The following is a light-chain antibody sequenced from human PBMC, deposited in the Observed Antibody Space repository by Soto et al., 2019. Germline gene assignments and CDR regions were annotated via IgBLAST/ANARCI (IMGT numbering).Light chain of an antibody. CDR1: SSDVGSYNL. CDR3: CSYAGSVWV. V-gene: IGLV2-23*02. Sequence: QSVLTQPASVSGSPGQSITISCTGTSSDVGSYNLVSWYQQHPGKAPKLMIYEVSKRPSGVSNRFSGSKSGNTASLTISGLQAEDEADYYCCSYAGSVWVFGGGTKLTVL. J-gene: IGLJ3*02. CDR2: EVS.